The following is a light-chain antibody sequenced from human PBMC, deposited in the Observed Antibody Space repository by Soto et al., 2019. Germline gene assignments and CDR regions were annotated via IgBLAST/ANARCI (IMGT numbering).Light chain of an antibody. CDR1: QSVLYSSNNKNY. J-gene: IGKJ1*01. V-gene: IGKV4-1*01. CDR2: WAS. Sequence: DIVMTQSPDSLAVSLGERATINCKSSQSVLYSSNNKNYLAWYQQKTGQPPKLVIYWASTRESGVPDRFSGRGSEKDFTLTISRLQAEDVVVYYCQQYYSTPRTFGQGTKVEIK. CDR3: QQYYSTPRT.